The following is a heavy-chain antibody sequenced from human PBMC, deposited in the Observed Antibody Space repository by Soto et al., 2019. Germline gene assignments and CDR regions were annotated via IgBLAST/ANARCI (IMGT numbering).Heavy chain of an antibody. CDR2: IYHSGST. D-gene: IGHD4-4*01. Sequence: PSETLSLTCAVSGGSISSSNWWSWVRQPPGKGLEWIGEIYHSGSTNYNPSLKSRVTISVDKSKNQFSLKLSSVTAADTAVYYAVVSTVTDYYYYGMDVWGQGTTVTVSS. CDR1: GGSISSSNW. J-gene: IGHJ6*02. CDR3: VVSTVTDYYYYGMDV. V-gene: IGHV4-4*02.